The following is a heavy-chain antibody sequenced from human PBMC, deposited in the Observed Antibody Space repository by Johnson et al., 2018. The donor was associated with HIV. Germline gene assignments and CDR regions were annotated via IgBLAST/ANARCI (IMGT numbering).Heavy chain of an antibody. CDR1: GFTFSSYG. CDR3: ARDHEAVPGAFDI. J-gene: IGHJ3*02. V-gene: IGHV3-30*19. D-gene: IGHD1-1*01. Sequence: QVQLVESGGGVVQPGRSLRLSCAASGFTFSSYGMHWVRQAPGKGLEWVAVISYDGSNKYYADSVKGRFTIARDNSKNTLYLQMNSRRAEDTAVYYCARDHEAVPGAFDIWGQGTMVIVSS. CDR2: ISYDGSNK.